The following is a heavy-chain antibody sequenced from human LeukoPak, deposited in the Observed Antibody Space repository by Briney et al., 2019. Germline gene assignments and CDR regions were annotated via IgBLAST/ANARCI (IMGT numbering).Heavy chain of an antibody. CDR3: ANRAPYDTDTFDI. D-gene: IGHD3-22*01. Sequence: ASVKVSCTASGGTFSSYAISWVRQAPGQGLEWMGGVIPIFGTPNYAQKFQGRVTITTDESTTTVYMELSSLRSEDTAVYYCANRAPYDTDTFDIWGQGTMVIVSS. V-gene: IGHV1-69*05. J-gene: IGHJ3*02. CDR2: VIPIFGTP. CDR1: GGTFSSYA.